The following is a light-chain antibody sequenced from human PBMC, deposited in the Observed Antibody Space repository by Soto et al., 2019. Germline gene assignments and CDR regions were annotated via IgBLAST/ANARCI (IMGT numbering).Light chain of an antibody. Sequence: EIVLTQSPGTLSLSPGERATLSCRASQSLDGNFLAWYQEKPGQAPRLLIYGASTRASGIPDRFSGSGSGTDFTLTISGLLPEDFATYFCQQSYSTPSLTFGGGTKVEIK. V-gene: IGKV3-20*01. J-gene: IGKJ4*01. CDR1: QSLDGNF. CDR3: QQSYSTPSLT. CDR2: GAS.